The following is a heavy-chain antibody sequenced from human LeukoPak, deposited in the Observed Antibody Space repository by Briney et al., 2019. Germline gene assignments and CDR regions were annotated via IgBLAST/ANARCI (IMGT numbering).Heavy chain of an antibody. CDR2: IKSQTDGGTT. CDR1: GFTFSNVW. CDR3: TTEID. V-gene: IGHV3-15*01. J-gene: IGHJ4*02. D-gene: IGHD2/OR15-2a*01. Sequence: GGSLRLSCPASGFTFSNVWMNWVPQAPGKGLEWVGRIKSQTDGGTTDYAAPVKGRFIISRDDSKNTLYLQMNSLKTEDTAVYYCTTEIDWGQGTLVTVSS.